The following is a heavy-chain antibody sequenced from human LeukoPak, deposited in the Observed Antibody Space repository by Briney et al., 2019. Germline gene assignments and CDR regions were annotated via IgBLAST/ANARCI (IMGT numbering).Heavy chain of an antibody. CDR2: IYYSGST. J-gene: IGHJ4*02. D-gene: IGHD1-26*01. CDR1: GGSVSSGSYY. V-gene: IGHV4-61*01. Sequence: SETLSLTCTVSGGSVSSGSYYWSWIRQPPGKGLEWIGYIYYSGSTNYNPSLKSRVTISVDTSKNQFSLKLSSVTAAHTAVYYCARGSGSSYGGFDYWGQGTLVTVSS. CDR3: ARGSGSSYGGFDY.